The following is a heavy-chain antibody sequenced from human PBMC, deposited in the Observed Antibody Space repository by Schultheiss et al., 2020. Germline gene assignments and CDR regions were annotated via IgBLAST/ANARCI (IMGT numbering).Heavy chain of an antibody. CDR1: GGSISSGDYY. V-gene: IGHV4-61*08. CDR3: ARLLQGGYDFWSGFDY. CDR2: IYYSGST. J-gene: IGHJ4*02. Sequence: SETLSLTCTVSGGSISSGDYYWGWNRQPPGKGLEWIGYIYYSGSTYYSPPLKSRVTISVDTSKNQFSLKLSSVTAADTAVYYCARLLQGGYDFWSGFDYWGQGTLVTVSS. D-gene: IGHD3-3*01.